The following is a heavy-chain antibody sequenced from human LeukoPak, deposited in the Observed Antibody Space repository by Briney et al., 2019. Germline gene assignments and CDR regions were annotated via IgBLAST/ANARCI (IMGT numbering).Heavy chain of an antibody. CDR3: ARHSTSDNWFDP. J-gene: IGHJ5*02. D-gene: IGHD2-2*01. CDR2: MNPNSGNT. V-gene: IGHV1-8*01. Sequence: ASVKVSCKASGCTFTSYDINWVRQATGQGLEWMGWMNPNSGNTGYAQKFQGRVTMTRNTSISTAYMELSSLRSEDTAVYYCARHSTSDNWFDPWGQGTLVTVSS. CDR1: GCTFTSYD.